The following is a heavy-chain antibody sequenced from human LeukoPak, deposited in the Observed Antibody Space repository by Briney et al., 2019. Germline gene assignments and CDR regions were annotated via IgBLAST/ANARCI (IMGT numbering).Heavy chain of an antibody. CDR3: ARESYYYDSSGYSAPGHLVDP. CDR1: GFTFSSYG. J-gene: IGHJ5*02. Sequence: GGSLRLSCAASGFTFSSYGMHWVRQAPGKGLEWVAFIRYDGSNKYYADSVKGRFTISRDNSKNTLYLQMNSLRAEDTAVYYCARESYYYDSSGYSAPGHLVDPWGQGTLVTVSS. CDR2: IRYDGSNK. D-gene: IGHD3-22*01. V-gene: IGHV3-30*02.